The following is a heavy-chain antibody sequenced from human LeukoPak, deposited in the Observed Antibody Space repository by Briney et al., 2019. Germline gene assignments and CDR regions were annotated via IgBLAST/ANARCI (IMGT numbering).Heavy chain of an antibody. J-gene: IGHJ4*02. D-gene: IGHD5-18*01. Sequence: GGSLRLSCAASRFTFSSYAMSWVRQAPGKGLEWVSAISGSGGSTYYADSVKGRFTISRDNSKNTLYLQMNSLRAEDTAVYYCAISNVDTAMVSYWGQGTLVTVSS. V-gene: IGHV3-23*01. CDR1: RFTFSSYA. CDR2: ISGSGGST. CDR3: AISNVDTAMVSY.